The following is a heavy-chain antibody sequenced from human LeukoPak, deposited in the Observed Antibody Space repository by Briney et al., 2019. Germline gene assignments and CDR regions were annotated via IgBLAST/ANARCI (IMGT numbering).Heavy chain of an antibody. CDR3: LSGSELYY. CDR1: GYTFTGYW. CDR2: INPNSGDT. D-gene: IGHD5-12*01. V-gene: IGHV1-2*02. J-gene: IGHJ4*02. Sequence: ASVKVSCKASGYTFTGYWMHWVRQAPGQGLEWMGWINPNSGDTNYGQKFQGRVTMTRDTSISPAYMELSRLRSDDTAVYYCLSGSELYYRCQGTLVTVSS.